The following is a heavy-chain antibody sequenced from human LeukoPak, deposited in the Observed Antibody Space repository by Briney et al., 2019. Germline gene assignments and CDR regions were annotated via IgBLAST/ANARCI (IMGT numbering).Heavy chain of an antibody. CDR2: INRDESLK. Sequence: GGSLRLSCEASGFTFITYWMTWVRQAPGKGLECVAIINRDESLKYYVDSVKGRFTVSRDNTKNSVYLEMTSLRAEDTAVYFCARDPVGGAFDIWGQGTMVTVSS. CDR1: GFTFITYW. D-gene: IGHD3-16*01. CDR3: ARDPVGGAFDI. V-gene: IGHV3-7*01. J-gene: IGHJ3*02.